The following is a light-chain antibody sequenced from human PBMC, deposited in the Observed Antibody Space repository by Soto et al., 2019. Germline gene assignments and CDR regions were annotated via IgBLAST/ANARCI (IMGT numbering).Light chain of an antibody. J-gene: IGKJ4*01. V-gene: IGKV1-8*01. CDR1: QGISSY. Sequence: AIRMTQSPSSLSASTGDRVTITCRASQGISSYLAWYQQKPGKAPKLLIYAASTLQSGVPSRFSGSGSGTDFTLTISCLQSEDFATSYCQQYYSYPPLTFGGGNKVELK. CDR3: QQYYSYPPLT. CDR2: AAS.